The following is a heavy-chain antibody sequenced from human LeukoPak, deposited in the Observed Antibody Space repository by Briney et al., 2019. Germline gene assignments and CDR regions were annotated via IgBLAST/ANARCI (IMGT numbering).Heavy chain of an antibody. CDR2: ISSSGSTI. Sequence: GGSLRLSCAASGFTFSSYEMNWVRQAPGKGLEWVSHISSSGSTIYYADSVKGRFTISRDNAKNSLYLQMNSLRAEDTAVYYCARAIEYSSGWYYFDYWGQGTLVTVSS. J-gene: IGHJ4*02. D-gene: IGHD6-19*01. CDR1: GFTFSSYE. V-gene: IGHV3-48*03. CDR3: ARAIEYSSGWYYFDY.